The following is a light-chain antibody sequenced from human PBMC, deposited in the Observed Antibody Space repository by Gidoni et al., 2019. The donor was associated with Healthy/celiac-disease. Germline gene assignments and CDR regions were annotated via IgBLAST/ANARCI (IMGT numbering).Light chain of an antibody. V-gene: IGKV1-39*01. Sequence: DIQMTQSPSSLSASVGDRVTITCRASQRISSYLNWYQQKPGKAPKLLIYAASSLQSGVPSRFCGSGSWTDFTLSIISLQPDDFATSYCHQSYSTPSYTFGQGTKLEIK. CDR1: QRISSY. CDR2: AAS. J-gene: IGKJ2*01. CDR3: HQSYSTPSYT.